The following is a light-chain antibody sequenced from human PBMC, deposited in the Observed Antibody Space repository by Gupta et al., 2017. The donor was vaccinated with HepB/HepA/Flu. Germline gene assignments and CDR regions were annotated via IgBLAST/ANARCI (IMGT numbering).Light chain of an antibody. V-gene: IGLV3-21*03. CDR1: KIGSKS. J-gene: IGLJ2*01. Sequence: SYVLTQPPSVSVAPGKTARITCGGNKIGSKSVHWYQQRPGQAPVLVVDEDSDRPSGIPDRFAGHKSSNTATLTISRVEAWYDADDYWQVWDSSSEPRGLFGVGTKLTVL. CDR3: QVWDSSSEPRGL. CDR2: EDS.